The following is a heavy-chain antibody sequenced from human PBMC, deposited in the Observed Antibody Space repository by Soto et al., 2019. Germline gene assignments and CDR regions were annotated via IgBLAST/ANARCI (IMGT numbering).Heavy chain of an antibody. CDR2: IYYSGST. CDR1: GGSISSYY. D-gene: IGHD5-18*01. Sequence: SETLSLTCTVSGGSISSYYWSWIRQPPGKGLEWIGYIYYSGSTNYNPSLKSRVTISVDTSKNQFSLKLSSVTAADTAVYYCERDTAGSWFDPWGQGTLVTVSS. V-gene: IGHV4-59*01. CDR3: ERDTAGSWFDP. J-gene: IGHJ5*02.